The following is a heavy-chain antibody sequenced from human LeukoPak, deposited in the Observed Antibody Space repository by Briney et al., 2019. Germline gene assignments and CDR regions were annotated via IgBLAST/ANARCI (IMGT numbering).Heavy chain of an antibody. CDR3: APRAGYYDSSGYYMY. CDR2: ISGSGGST. J-gene: IGHJ4*02. Sequence: GGSLRLSCAASGFTFSSYAVSWVRQAPGKGLEWVSAISGSGGSTYYADSVKGRFTISRDNSKNTLYLQMNSLRAEDTAVYYCAPRAGYYDSSGYYMYWGQGTLVTVSS. D-gene: IGHD3-22*01. V-gene: IGHV3-23*01. CDR1: GFTFSSYA.